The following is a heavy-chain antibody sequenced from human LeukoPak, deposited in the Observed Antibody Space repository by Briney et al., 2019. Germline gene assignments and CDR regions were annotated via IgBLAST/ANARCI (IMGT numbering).Heavy chain of an antibody. V-gene: IGHV3-23*01. Sequence: GGSLRLSCAASGFTFSSYGMSWVRQAPGKGLEWVSAISGSGGSTYYADSVKGRFTISRDNSKNTLYLQMNSLRAENTAVYYCATRGAVATRGGYYFDYWGQGTLVTVSS. D-gene: IGHD5-12*01. CDR1: GFTFSSYG. CDR2: ISGSGGST. CDR3: ATRGAVATRGGYYFDY. J-gene: IGHJ4*02.